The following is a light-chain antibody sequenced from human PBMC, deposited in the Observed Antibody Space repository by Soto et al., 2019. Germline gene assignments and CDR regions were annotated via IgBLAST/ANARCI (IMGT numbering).Light chain of an antibody. CDR1: QYITIY. Sequence: ELVLTHSAAAVSLSPSERATLSCRASQYITIYLAWYQQKPGQAPRLLIYDASNRATGIPARFSGSGSGTDFTLTITRLEPEDSAVYFCQQYTGPPTTFGQGTRLEIK. CDR3: QQYTGPPTT. J-gene: IGKJ5*01. CDR2: DAS. V-gene: IGKV3-11*01.